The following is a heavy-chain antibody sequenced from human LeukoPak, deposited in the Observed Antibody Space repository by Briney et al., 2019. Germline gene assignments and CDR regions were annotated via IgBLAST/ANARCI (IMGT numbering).Heavy chain of an antibody. CDR3: ARAYTIAASRRDMDV. Sequence: ASVKVSCKASGGTFSSYAISWVRQAPGQGLEWMGWINPNSGDTNYPQKFQGRVTMTRDTSISTAYMELSRLRSDDTAVYYCARAYTIAASRRDMDVWGKGTTVTVSS. CDR2: INPNSGDT. CDR1: GGTFSSYA. D-gene: IGHD2-21*01. J-gene: IGHJ6*04. V-gene: IGHV1-2*02.